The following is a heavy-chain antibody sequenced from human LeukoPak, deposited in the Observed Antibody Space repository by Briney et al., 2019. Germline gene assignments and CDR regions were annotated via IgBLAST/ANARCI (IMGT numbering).Heavy chain of an antibody. CDR2: MNPNSGNT. D-gene: IGHD3-16*01. CDR1: GYTFTSYD. CDR3: ARDGNNMITFGGDINWFDP. J-gene: IGHJ5*02. V-gene: IGHV1-8*01. Sequence: ASVKVSCKASGYTFTSYDINWVRQATGQGLEWMGWMNPNSGNTGYAQKFQGRVTMTRNTSISTAYMELSSLRSEDTAVYYCARDGNNMITFGGDINWFDPWGQGTLVTVSS.